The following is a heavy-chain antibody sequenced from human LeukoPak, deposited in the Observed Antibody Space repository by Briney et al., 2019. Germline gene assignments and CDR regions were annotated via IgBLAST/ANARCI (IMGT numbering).Heavy chain of an antibody. Sequence: SETLSLTCTVSGGSISSYYWSWIRQPPGKGLEWIGYIYYSGSTNYNPSLKSRVTISVDTSKNQFSLKLSSVTAADTAVYYCARGTAVAAVIFDYWGQGTLVTVSS. D-gene: IGHD6-19*01. V-gene: IGHV4-59*01. CDR2: IYYSGST. CDR3: ARGTAVAAVIFDY. J-gene: IGHJ4*02. CDR1: GGSISSYY.